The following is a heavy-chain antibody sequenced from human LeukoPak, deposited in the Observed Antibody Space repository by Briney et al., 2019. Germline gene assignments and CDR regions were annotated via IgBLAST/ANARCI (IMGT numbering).Heavy chain of an antibody. D-gene: IGHD6-13*01. V-gene: IGHV3-33*01. CDR2: IWYDGSNK. CDR1: GLTFSSYG. J-gene: IGHJ4*02. Sequence: GRSLRLSCAASGLTFSSYGMHWVRQAPGKGLEWVAVIWYDGSNKYYADSVKGRFTISRDNSKNTLYLQMNSLRAEDTAVYYCARDSGIAAFDYWGQGTLVTVSS. CDR3: ARDSGIAAFDY.